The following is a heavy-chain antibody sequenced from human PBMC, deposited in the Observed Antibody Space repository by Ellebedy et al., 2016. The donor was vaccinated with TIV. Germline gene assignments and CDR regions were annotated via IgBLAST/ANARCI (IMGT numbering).Heavy chain of an antibody. V-gene: IGHV3-7*01. D-gene: IGHD4-17*01. J-gene: IGHJ2*01. CDR2: INEDGTKK. Sequence: GGSLRLSCTASGFTLNNYWMTWVRQAPGKGLEWVANINEDGTKKHYVDSVRGRLTISRDYAGNSLFLQMSSLGAEDTAVYYCARAIYGASYLWGRGTLVTVSS. CDR3: ARAIYGASYL. CDR1: GFTLNNYW.